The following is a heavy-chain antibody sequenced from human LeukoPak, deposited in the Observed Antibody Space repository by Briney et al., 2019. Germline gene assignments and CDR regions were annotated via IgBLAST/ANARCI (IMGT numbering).Heavy chain of an antibody. CDR2: IIPIFGTA. CDR1: GGTFSSYA. J-gene: IGHJ3*02. D-gene: IGHD3-9*01. Sequence: GASVKVSCKASGGTFSSYAISWVRQAPGQGLEWMGGIIPIFGTANYAQKFQGRVTITTDESTSTAYMELSSLRSEDTAVYYCARAGYDTATGYCGAFDIWGQGTMVTVSS. V-gene: IGHV1-69*05. CDR3: ARAGYDTATGYCGAFDI.